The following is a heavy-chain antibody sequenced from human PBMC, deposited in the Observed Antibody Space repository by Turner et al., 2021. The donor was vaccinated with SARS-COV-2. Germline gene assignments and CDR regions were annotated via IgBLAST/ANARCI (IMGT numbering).Heavy chain of an antibody. Sequence: QLQLQESGPGLVKPSEALSLTCAVPGGSINTPVYSWAWIRQRPGRGLEWIATISNGGTTRYNPSLKSRVTISMDTSKNEFSLQLKSVTAADTAVYYCARHEGVGHLTSNWFDTWGQGTLATVSS. J-gene: IGHJ5*02. V-gene: IGHV4-39*01. CDR1: GGSINTPVYS. D-gene: IGHD1-26*01. CDR2: ISNGGTT. CDR3: ARHEGVGHLTSNWFDT.